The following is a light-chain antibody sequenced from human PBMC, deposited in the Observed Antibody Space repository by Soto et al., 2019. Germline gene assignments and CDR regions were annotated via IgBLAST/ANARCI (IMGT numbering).Light chain of an antibody. CDR3: QKYYSAPWT. V-gene: IGKV1-27*01. CDR2: AAS. Sequence: DIEMTQSPSSLSASVGDRVSITCRASQGISNYLAWYQQRPGKVPKLLIYAASTLQSGVPSRFSGSGSGTDFTITISSLQPEDVATYCSQKYYSAPWTFGQGTEVEIK. CDR1: QGISNY. J-gene: IGKJ1*01.